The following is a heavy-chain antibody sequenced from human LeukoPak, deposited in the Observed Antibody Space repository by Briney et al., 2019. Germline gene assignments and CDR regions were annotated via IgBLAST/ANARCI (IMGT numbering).Heavy chain of an antibody. J-gene: IGHJ1*01. D-gene: IGHD2-15*01. CDR1: GYTFTGYY. CDR3: AGGDSTEYFQH. CDR2: IRPNSGGT. V-gene: IGHV1-2*02. Sequence: EASVKVSCKASGYTFTGYYIHWVRQAPGQGPEWMGWIRPNSGGTNYEQKFQGRVTMTRDTSISTAYMELSRLRSDDTAVYYCAGGDSTEYFQHWGQGTLVTVSS.